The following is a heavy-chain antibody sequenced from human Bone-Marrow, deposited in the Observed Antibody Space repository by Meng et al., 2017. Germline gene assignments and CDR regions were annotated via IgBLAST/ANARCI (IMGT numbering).Heavy chain of an antibody. Sequence: ASVTVSCKASGYTFTGYYMHWVRQAPGQGLEWMGRINPNSGGTNYAQKFQGRVIMTRDTSISTAYMELSRLRSDDTAVYYCALWGSGSYYNPPGFDYWGQGTLVTVSS. D-gene: IGHD3-10*01. V-gene: IGHV1-2*06. J-gene: IGHJ4*02. CDR1: GYTFTGYY. CDR3: ALWGSGSYYNPPGFDY. CDR2: INPNSGGT.